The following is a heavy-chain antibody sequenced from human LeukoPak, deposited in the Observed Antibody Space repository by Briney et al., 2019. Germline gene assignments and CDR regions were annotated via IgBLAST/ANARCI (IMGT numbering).Heavy chain of an antibody. D-gene: IGHD6-19*01. CDR2: ISGSGGST. CDR1: GFTFSSYA. Sequence: PGGSLRLSCAASGFTFSSYAMSWVRQAPGKGLEWVSAISGSGGSTYYADSVKGRFTISADKSINTAYLHWSSLKASDTAMYYCATSRRSGWYFDYWGQGTLITVSS. V-gene: IGHV3-23*01. J-gene: IGHJ4*02. CDR3: ATSRRSGWYFDY.